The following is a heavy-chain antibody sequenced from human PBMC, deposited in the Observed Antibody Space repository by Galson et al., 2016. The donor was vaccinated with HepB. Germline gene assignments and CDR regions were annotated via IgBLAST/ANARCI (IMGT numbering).Heavy chain of an antibody. CDR3: LSGFTSGI. CDR1: GFTFTDYW. J-gene: IGHJ3*02. D-gene: IGHD1-26*01. V-gene: IGHV3-7*01. Sequence: SLRLSCAASGFTFTDYWMVWVRQAPGKGLEYVANVNRDGSGTHYMDSAKGRSTISRDNARNSVGLQINSLRPEDTGLYYCLSGFTSGIWGQGTMVTVSS. CDR2: VNRDGSGT.